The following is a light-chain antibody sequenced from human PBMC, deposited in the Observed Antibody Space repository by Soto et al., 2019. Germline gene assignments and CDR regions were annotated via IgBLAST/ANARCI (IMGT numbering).Light chain of an antibody. J-gene: IGKJ1*01. V-gene: IGKV3-20*01. CDR1: QSVSSY. CDR3: QQYGSSLRT. Sequence: EIVLTQSPGTLSLSPGERATLSCRASQSVSSYLAWYQQKPGQAPRLLIYGASSRATGVPDRFSGSGSGTDCTLTISRLEPEDFAVYYCQQYGSSLRTFGQGTKVDIK. CDR2: GAS.